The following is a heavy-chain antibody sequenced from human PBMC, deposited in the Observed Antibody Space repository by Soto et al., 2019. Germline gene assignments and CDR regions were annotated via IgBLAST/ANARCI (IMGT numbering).Heavy chain of an antibody. Sequence: QVQLQESGPGLVKPSETLSLTCAVSGVSLTTNNWWTCVRQAPGKGLEWVGEIYQTGNTNYNPSLNSRVIASLDKSKNQFFLTLTSVTAADTAIYYCARGGYCSGGSCSGWFDSWGQGTLVTVSS. CDR3: ARGGYCSGGSCSGWFDS. CDR1: GVSLTTNNW. V-gene: IGHV4-4*02. D-gene: IGHD2-15*01. J-gene: IGHJ5*01. CDR2: IYQTGNT.